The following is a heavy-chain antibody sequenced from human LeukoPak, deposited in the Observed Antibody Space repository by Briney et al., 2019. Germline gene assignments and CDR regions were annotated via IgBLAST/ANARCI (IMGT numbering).Heavy chain of an antibody. D-gene: IGHD2-2*01. CDR3: ARKVYHRFDY. V-gene: IGHV3-23*01. CDR2: ISTSGDNT. Sequence: GGSLRLSCAASGFTFSSYAMSWVRQAPGKGLEWVSAISTSGDNTYYADSVRGRFTISRDNSKNTLYLQMNSLRADDTAVYYCARKVYHRFDYWGQGTLVTVSS. J-gene: IGHJ4*02. CDR1: GFTFSSYA.